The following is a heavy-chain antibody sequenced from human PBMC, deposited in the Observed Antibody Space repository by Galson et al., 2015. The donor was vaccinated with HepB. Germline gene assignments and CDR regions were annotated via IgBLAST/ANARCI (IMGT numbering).Heavy chain of an antibody. V-gene: IGHV5-10-1*01. CDR2: IDPSDSYT. J-gene: IGHJ5*02. CDR1: GYSFTSYW. CDR3: ARQGGGYCTNGVCHSGEWFDP. D-gene: IGHD2-8*01. Sequence: QSGAEVKKPGESLRISCKGSGYSFTSYWISWVRQMPGKGLEWMGRIDPSDSYTNYSPSFQGHVTISADKSISTAYLQWSSLKASDTAMYYCARQGGGYCTNGVCHSGEWFDPWGQGTLVTVSS.